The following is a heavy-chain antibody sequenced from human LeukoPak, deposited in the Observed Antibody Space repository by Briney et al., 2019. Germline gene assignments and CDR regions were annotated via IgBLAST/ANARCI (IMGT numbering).Heavy chain of an antibody. Sequence: SSETLSLTCTVSGGSISSYYWSWIRQPPGKRLEWIGHIYYSGSTNYNPSLKSRVTISVDTSKNQFSLKLSSVTAADTAVYYCASRSSIWSGYQDTLYYFDSWGLGTLVTVSS. V-gene: IGHV4-59*01. J-gene: IGHJ4*02. CDR3: ASRSSIWSGYQDTLYYFDS. CDR1: GGSISSYY. CDR2: IYYSGST. D-gene: IGHD3-3*01.